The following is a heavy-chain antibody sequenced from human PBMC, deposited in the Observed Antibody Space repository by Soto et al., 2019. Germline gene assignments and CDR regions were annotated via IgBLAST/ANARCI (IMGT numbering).Heavy chain of an antibody. Sequence: QVQLVESGGGVVQPGRSLRLSCAASGFTFSSYGMHWVRQAPGKGLEWVAVISYDGSNKYYADSVKGRFTISRDNSKNTLYLQMNSLRAEDTAVYYCAKEPLPDDWYGQPLGYWGQGTLVTVSS. V-gene: IGHV3-30*18. D-gene: IGHD3-9*01. CDR2: ISYDGSNK. CDR3: AKEPLPDDWYGQPLGY. CDR1: GFTFSSYG. J-gene: IGHJ4*02.